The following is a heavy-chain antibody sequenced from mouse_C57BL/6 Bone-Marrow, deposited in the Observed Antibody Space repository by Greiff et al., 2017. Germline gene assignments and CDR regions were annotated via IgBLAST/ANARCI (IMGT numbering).Heavy chain of an antibody. D-gene: IGHD1-1*01. V-gene: IGHV1-15*01. J-gene: IGHJ3*01. CDR3: TRNGGSSP. Sequence: QVQLKQSGAELVRPGASVTLSCKASGYTFTDYEMHWVKQTPVHGLEWIGAIDPETGGTAYNQKFKGKAILTADKSSSTAYMERRSLTSEDSAVYYCTRNGGSSPWGQGTLVTGSA. CDR2: IDPETGGT. CDR1: GYTFTDYE.